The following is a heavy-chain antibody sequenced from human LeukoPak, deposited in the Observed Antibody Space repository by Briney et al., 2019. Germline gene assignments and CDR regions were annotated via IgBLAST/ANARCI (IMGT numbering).Heavy chain of an antibody. CDR3: ARVTGYMTEDYFDY. J-gene: IGHJ4*02. CDR2: IYYSGST. Sequence: SQTLSLTCTVSGGSISSGSYYWSWIRQPAGKGLEWIGYIYYSGSTNYNPSLKSRVTISVDTSKNQFSLRLSSVTAADTAVYYCARVTGYMTEDYFDYWGQGTLITVSS. V-gene: IGHV4-61*10. CDR1: GGSISSGSYY. D-gene: IGHD6-13*01.